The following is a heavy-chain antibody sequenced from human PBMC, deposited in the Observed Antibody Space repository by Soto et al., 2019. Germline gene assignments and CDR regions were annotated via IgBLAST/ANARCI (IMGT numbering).Heavy chain of an antibody. V-gene: IGHV4-30-4*01. Sequence: SETLSLTCTVSGGSISSGDYYWSWIRQPPGKGLEWIGYIYYSGSTYYNPSLKSRVTISVDTSKNQFSLKLSSVTAADTAVYYCARVRNYDFWSGLDYWGQGTLVTVS. D-gene: IGHD3-3*01. CDR2: IYYSGST. CDR3: ARVRNYDFWSGLDY. CDR1: GGSISSGDYY. J-gene: IGHJ4*02.